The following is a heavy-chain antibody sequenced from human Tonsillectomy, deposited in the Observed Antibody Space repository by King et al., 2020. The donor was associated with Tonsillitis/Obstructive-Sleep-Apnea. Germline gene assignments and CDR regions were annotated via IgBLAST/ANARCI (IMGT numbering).Heavy chain of an antibody. J-gene: IGHJ4*02. CDR3: AKDKACSGGSCYDGDY. Sequence: QLVQSGGGLVQPGGSLRLSCAASGFTFSTYAMSWVRQAPGKGLEWVSAISGSGGSTYYADSVKGRFTISRDNSKNTLYLQMNSLRAEDTAVYYCAKDKACSGGSCYDGDYWGQGTLVTVSS. V-gene: IGHV3-23*04. CDR2: ISGSGGST. CDR1: GFTFSTYA. D-gene: IGHD2-15*01.